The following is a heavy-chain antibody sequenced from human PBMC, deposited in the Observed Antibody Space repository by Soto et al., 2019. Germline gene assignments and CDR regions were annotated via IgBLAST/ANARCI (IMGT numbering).Heavy chain of an antibody. J-gene: IGHJ4*02. CDR1: GFTFSSYS. V-gene: IGHV3-23*01. CDR3: ARDGDVNTGFGKDY. CDR2: FRSGGDDDTT. Sequence: GGSLRLSCSASGFTFSSYSMSWVRQAPGKGLEWVSGFRSGGDDDTTYYADSVRGRFTISRDNSKNTLYLQMTSLSAEDTAMYYCARDGDVNTGFGKDYWGQGTRVTVAS. D-gene: IGHD3-16*01.